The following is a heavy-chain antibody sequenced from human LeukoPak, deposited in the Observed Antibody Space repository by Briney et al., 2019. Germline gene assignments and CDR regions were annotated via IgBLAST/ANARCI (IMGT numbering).Heavy chain of an antibody. CDR1: GYTFTSYY. V-gene: IGHV1-46*01. J-gene: IGHJ6*02. CDR2: INPSGGST. CDR3: ASAQKWSLRGMDV. Sequence: ASVKVSCKASGYTFTSYYMHWVRQAPGQGLEWMGIINPSGGSTSYAQKFQGRVTMTRDTSTGTVYMELSSLRSEDTAVYYCASAQKWSLRGMDVWGQGTTVTVSS. D-gene: IGHD3-10*01.